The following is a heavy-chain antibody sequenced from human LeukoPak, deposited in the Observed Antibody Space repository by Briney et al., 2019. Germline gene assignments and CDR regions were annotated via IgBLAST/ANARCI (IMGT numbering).Heavy chain of an antibody. J-gene: IGHJ2*01. CDR3: AGYFGVITPYLYFDL. D-gene: IGHD3-3*01. Sequence: SVKVSCKASGGTFNSYAISWVRLAPGQGLEWMGGTIPILGTTNYAQKFQGRVTITTDEYTSTAYMELSSLRSEDTAVYYCAGYFGVITPYLYFDLWGRGTLVTVSS. CDR1: GGTFNSYA. CDR2: TIPILGTT. V-gene: IGHV1-69*05.